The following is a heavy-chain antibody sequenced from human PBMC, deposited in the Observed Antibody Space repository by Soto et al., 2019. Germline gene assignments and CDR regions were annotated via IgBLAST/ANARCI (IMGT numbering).Heavy chain of an antibody. J-gene: IGHJ4*02. D-gene: IGHD3-3*01. CDR3: TREITIFGVVRFDY. Sequence: GGSLRLSCAASGFTFSGSAMHWVRQASGKGLEWVGRIRSKANSYATAYAASVKGRFTISRDDSKNTAYLQMNSLKTEDTAVYYCTREITIFGVVRFDYWGQGTLVTVSS. V-gene: IGHV3-73*01. CDR2: IRSKANSYAT. CDR1: GFTFSGSA.